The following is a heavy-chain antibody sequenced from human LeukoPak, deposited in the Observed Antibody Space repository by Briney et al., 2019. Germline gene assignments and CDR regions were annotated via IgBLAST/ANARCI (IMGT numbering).Heavy chain of an antibody. D-gene: IGHD5-12*01. J-gene: IGHJ3*02. CDR2: INHSGST. Sequence: SETLSLTCAVYGGSFSGYYWSWIRQPPGKGLEWIGEINHSGSTNYNPSLKSPVTISVDTSKNQFSLKLSSVTAADTAVYYCARKRVIVATLRAQRSPFFDIWGQGTMVTVSS. CDR1: GGSFSGYY. V-gene: IGHV4-34*01. CDR3: ARKRVIVATLRAQRSPFFDI.